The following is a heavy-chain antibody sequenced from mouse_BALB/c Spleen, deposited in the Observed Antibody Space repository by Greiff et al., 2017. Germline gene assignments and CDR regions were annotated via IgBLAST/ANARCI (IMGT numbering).Heavy chain of an antibody. CDR2: IYPYNGGT. Sequence: EVQLQQSGSELVKPGASVKISCKASGYTFTDYNMHWVKQSHGKSLEWIGYIYPYNGGTGYNQKFKSKATLTVDNSSSTAYMELRSLTSEDSAVYYCALYGSSYVSYAMDYWGQGTSVTVSS. D-gene: IGHD1-1*01. CDR3: ALYGSSYVSYAMDY. J-gene: IGHJ4*01. V-gene: IGHV1S29*02. CDR1: GYTFTDYN.